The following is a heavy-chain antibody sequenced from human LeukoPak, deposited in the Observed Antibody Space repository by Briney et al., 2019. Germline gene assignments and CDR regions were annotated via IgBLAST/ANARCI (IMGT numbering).Heavy chain of an antibody. CDR2: ISWNSGSI. Sequence: ALRLSCAASGFTFDDYAMHWVLQAPGKGLEWVSGISWNSGSIGYADSVKGRFTISRDNAKNSLYLQMNSLRAEDTALYYCAKVHYYGSGSSLGDAFDIWGQGTMVTVSS. J-gene: IGHJ3*02. CDR1: GFTFDDYA. CDR3: AKVHYYGSGSSLGDAFDI. D-gene: IGHD3-10*01. V-gene: IGHV3-9*01.